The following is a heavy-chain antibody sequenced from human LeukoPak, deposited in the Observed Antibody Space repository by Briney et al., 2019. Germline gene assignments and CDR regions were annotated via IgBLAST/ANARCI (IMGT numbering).Heavy chain of an antibody. D-gene: IGHD5-18*01. Sequence: GGSLRLSCAASGFTFSSYSMNWVRQDPGEGLEWVSSISSSSSSTYYADSVKGRFTISRDNAKNSLYLQMNSLRAEDTAVYYCARASGDIVETATMGSYWGQGTLVTVSS. CDR3: ARASGDIVETATMGSY. J-gene: IGHJ4*02. CDR1: GFTFSSYS. CDR2: ISSSSSST. V-gene: IGHV3-21*01.